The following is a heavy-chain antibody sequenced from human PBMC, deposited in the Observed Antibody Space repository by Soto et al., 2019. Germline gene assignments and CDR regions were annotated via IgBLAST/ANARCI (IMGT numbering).Heavy chain of an antibody. CDR2: INHSGST. CDR3: ARGGIHYSFDY. Sequence: SETLSLTCTVSGGSVSSGSYYWSWIRKPPGKGLEWIGEINHSGSTNYNPSLKSRVTISVDTSKNQFSLKLSSVTAADTAVYYCARGGIHYSFDYWGQGTLVTVSS. D-gene: IGHD5-18*01. J-gene: IGHJ4*02. CDR1: GGSVSSGSYY. V-gene: IGHV4-61*01.